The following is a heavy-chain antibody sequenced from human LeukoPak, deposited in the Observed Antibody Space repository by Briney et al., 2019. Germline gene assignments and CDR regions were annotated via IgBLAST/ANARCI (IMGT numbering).Heavy chain of an antibody. D-gene: IGHD6-13*01. CDR1: GGSISSGGYS. CDR3: ARQGGYSSSWYGAFDI. Sequence: SETLSLTCAVSGGSISSGGYSWSWIRQPPGKGLEWIGYIYHSGSTYYNPFLKSRVTISVDRSKNQFSLKLSSVTAADTAVYYCARQGGYSSSWYGAFDIWGQGTMVTVSS. J-gene: IGHJ3*02. V-gene: IGHV4-30-2*01. CDR2: IYHSGST.